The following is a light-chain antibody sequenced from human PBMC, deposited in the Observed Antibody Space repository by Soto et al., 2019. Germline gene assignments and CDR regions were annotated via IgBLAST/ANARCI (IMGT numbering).Light chain of an antibody. J-gene: IGLJ2*01. CDR3: SSYTSSNTWV. CDR2: EVA. Sequence: QSALTQPASVSGSPGQSITISCTGTSSDVGGCNCVSWFQQHPGKAPKLMIYEVANRPSGVSNRFSGSKSGNTASLSISGLQAEDEADYYCSSYTSSNTWVFGGGTKLTVL. CDR1: SSDVGGCNC. V-gene: IGLV2-14*01.